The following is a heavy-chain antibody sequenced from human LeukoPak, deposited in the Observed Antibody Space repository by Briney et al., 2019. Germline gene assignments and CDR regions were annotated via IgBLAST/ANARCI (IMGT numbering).Heavy chain of an antibody. V-gene: IGHV3-30*02. D-gene: IGHD7-27*01. CDR2: IWYDGRNK. Sequence: GGSLRLSCAASGFTFSSYGMHWVRQAPGKGLEWVAFIWYDGRNKYYADSVKGRFTISRDNSKNTLYLQMNSLRAEDTAVYYCARELANWGRYYFDYWGQGTLVTVSS. J-gene: IGHJ4*02. CDR1: GFTFSSYG. CDR3: ARELANWGRYYFDY.